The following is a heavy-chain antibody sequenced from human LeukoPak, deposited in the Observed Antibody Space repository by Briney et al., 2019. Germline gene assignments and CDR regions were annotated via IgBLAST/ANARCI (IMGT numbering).Heavy chain of an antibody. CDR3: ARVYSPRYQLLWYAWFDP. J-gene: IGHJ5*02. CDR2: INHSGST. D-gene: IGHD2-2*01. V-gene: IGHV4-34*01. Sequence: PGGSLRLSCAASGFTFTTYWMSWIRQPPGKGLEWIGEINHSGSTNYNPSLKSRVTISVDTSKNQFSLKLSSVTAADTAVYYCARVYSPRYQLLWYAWFDPWGQGTLVTVSS. CDR1: GFTFTTYW.